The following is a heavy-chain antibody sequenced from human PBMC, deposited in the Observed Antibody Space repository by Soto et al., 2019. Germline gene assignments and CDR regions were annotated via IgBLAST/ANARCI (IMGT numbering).Heavy chain of an antibody. J-gene: IGHJ6*02. CDR1: GFTFRSYS. Sequence: EVQLVESGGGLVKPGGSLRLSCVASGFTFRSYSMNWVRQAPGKGLEWVSSISTSSSYIYYADSVKGRFTISRDNAKNSLYLQMNSLRAEDTAVYYCARGDYYYYGFDVWGQGTTVTVSS. CDR2: ISTSSSYI. CDR3: ARGDYYYYGFDV. V-gene: IGHV3-21*01.